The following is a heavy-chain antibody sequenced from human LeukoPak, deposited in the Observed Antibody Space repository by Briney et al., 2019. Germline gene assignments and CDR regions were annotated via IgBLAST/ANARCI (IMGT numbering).Heavy chain of an antibody. J-gene: IGHJ4*02. V-gene: IGHV1-69*05. D-gene: IGHD3-22*01. CDR1: GGTFSSYA. CDR2: IIPIFGTA. Sequence: SVKVSCKASGGTFSSYAISWVRQAPGQGLEWMGRIIPIFGTANYAQKFQGRVTFTTDESTSTAYMELSSLRSEDTAVYYCHYYDSSGYEFDYWGQGTLVTVSS. CDR3: HYYDSSGYEFDY.